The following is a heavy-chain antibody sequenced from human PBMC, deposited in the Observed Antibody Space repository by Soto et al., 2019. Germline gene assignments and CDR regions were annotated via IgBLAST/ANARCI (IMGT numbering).Heavy chain of an antibody. V-gene: IGHV3-23*01. D-gene: IGHD3-22*01. Sequence: EVQLLESGGGLVQPGGSLRLSCAASGFTFSSYAMSWFRQAPGKGLEWVSDISGSGVRTYYADSVKGRFTISRDNSKNTLYLQMNSLRAEDTAVYYCAKDGDSSGSFDYWGQGTLVTGSS. CDR1: GFTFSSYA. CDR2: ISGSGVRT. CDR3: AKDGDSSGSFDY. J-gene: IGHJ4*02.